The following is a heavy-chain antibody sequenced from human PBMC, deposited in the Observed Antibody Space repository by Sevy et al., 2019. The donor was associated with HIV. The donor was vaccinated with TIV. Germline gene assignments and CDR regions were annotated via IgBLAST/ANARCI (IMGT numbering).Heavy chain of an antibody. V-gene: IGHV3-21*01. CDR1: GFTFSSYS. D-gene: IGHD2-15*01. CDR3: ERDGPSCSGGSCYSGFVDY. J-gene: IGHJ4*02. CDR2: ISSSSSYI. Sequence: GGSLRLSCAASGFTFSSYSMNWVRQAPGKGLEWVSSISSSSSYICYADSVKGRFTISRDNAKNSLYLQMNSLRAEDTAVYYCERDGPSCSGGSCYSGFVDYWGQGTLVTVSS.